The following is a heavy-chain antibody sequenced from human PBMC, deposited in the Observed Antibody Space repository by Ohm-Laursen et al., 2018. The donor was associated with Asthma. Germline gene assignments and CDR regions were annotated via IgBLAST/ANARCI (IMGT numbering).Heavy chain of an antibody. CDR2: INSDVSDT. CDR3: IKDLSGTYSFDY. CDR1: GFTFSGYW. J-gene: IGHJ4*02. V-gene: IGHV3-74*01. D-gene: IGHD1-26*01. Sequence: SLRLSCAASGFTFSGYWMHWVRQAPGKGLVWVSRINSDVSDTTYADSVKGRFTISRDNSKNTLYLQMSSLRAEDTAVYHCIKDLSGTYSFDYWGQGALVTVSS.